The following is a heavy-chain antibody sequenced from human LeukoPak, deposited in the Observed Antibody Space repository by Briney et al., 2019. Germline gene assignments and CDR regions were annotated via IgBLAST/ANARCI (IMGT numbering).Heavy chain of an antibody. Sequence: ASVKVSCKASGYTFTSYAMNWVRQAPGQGLEWMGWINTNTGNPTYAQGFTGRFVFSLDTSVSTAYLQISSLKAEDTAVYYCARDVRCSSTSCDGTPDTTPNLYWYFDLWGRGTLVTVSS. D-gene: IGHD2-2*01. CDR2: INTNTGNP. J-gene: IGHJ2*01. CDR1: GYTFTSYA. CDR3: ARDVRCSSTSCDGTPDTTPNLYWYFDL. V-gene: IGHV7-4-1*02.